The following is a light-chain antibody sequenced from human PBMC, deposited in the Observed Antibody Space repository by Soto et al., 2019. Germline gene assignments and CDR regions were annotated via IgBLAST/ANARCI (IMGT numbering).Light chain of an antibody. J-gene: IGLJ1*01. Sequence: TSSDVGGYNYVSWYQQHPGKAPKLMIYDVSNRPSGVANRFSVSKSGNTASRTISGLQAEDEADYYCSSYTSSSTLYVFGTGTKVTVL. CDR3: SSYTSSSTLYV. CDR1: SSDVGGYNY. CDR2: DVS. V-gene: IGLV2-14*04.